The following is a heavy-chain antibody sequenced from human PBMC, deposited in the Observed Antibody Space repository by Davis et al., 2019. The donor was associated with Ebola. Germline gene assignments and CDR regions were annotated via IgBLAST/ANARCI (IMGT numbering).Heavy chain of an antibody. V-gene: IGHV3-48*03. D-gene: IGHD2-2*01. CDR1: GFTFSSYE. J-gene: IGHJ5*02. CDR3: ARDRRLIPAAMS. Sequence: GGSLRLSCAASGFTFSSYEMNWVRQAPGKGLEWVSYISSSGSTIYYADSVKGRFTISRDNAKNSLSLQMNSLRAEDTAVYYCARDRRLIPAAMSWGQGTLVTVSS. CDR2: ISSSGSTI.